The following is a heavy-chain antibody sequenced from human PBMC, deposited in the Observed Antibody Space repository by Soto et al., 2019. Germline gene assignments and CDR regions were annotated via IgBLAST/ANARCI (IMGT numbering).Heavy chain of an antibody. CDR3: ARDGPSTAMVTSYYYYGMDV. CDR2: INHSGST. CDR1: GGSFSGYY. V-gene: IGHV4-34*01. J-gene: IGHJ6*02. Sequence: QVQLQQWGAGLLKPSETLSLTCAVYGGSFSGYYWSWIRQPPGKGLEWIGEINHSGSTNYNPSLKSRVTISVDTSKNQFSLKLSSVTAADTAVYYCARDGPSTAMVTSYYYYGMDVWGQGTTVTVSS. D-gene: IGHD5-18*01.